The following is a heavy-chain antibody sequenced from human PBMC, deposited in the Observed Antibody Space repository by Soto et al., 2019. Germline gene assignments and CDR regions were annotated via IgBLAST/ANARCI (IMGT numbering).Heavy chain of an antibody. CDR1: GFTFSSYG. Sequence: GGSLRLSCAASGFTFSSYGMHWVRQAPGKGLEWVAVISYDGSNKYYADSVKGRFTISRDNSKNTPYLQMNSLRAEDTAVYYCAKDGPPYCSSTSCLLDYWGQGTLVTVSS. J-gene: IGHJ4*02. CDR2: ISYDGSNK. CDR3: AKDGPPYCSSTSCLLDY. V-gene: IGHV3-30*18. D-gene: IGHD2-2*01.